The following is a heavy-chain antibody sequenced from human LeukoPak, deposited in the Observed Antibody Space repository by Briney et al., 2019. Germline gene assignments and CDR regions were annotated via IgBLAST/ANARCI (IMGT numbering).Heavy chain of an antibody. J-gene: IGHJ4*02. V-gene: IGHV3-21*01. CDR3: ARDFLRYCSSTSCYEDY. Sequence: GGSLRLSCAASGITFSSYSMNWVRQAPGKGLEWVSSISSSGSYIYYADSVKGRFTISRDNAKNSLYLQMNSLRAEDTAVYCCARDFLRYCSSTSCYEDYWGQGTLVTVSS. CDR2: ISSSGSYI. CDR1: GITFSSYS. D-gene: IGHD2-2*01.